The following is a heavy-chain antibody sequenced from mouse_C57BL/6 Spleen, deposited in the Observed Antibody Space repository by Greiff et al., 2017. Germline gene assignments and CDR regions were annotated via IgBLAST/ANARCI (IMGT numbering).Heavy chain of an antibody. V-gene: IGHV1-64*01. CDR1: GYTFTSYW. J-gene: IGHJ2*01. D-gene: IGHD1-1*01. CDR2: IHPNSGST. Sequence: QVQLQQSGAELVKPGASVKLSCKASGYTFTSYWMHWMKQRPGQGLEWIGMIHPNSGSTNYNEKFKSKATLTVDKSSSTAYMQLSSLTSEDSAVYYCARYYGSEGHYFDYWGQGTTLTVSS. CDR3: ARYYGSEGHYFDY.